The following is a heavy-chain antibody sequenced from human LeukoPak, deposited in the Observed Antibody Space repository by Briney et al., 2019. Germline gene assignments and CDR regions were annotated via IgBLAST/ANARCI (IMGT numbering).Heavy chain of an antibody. J-gene: IGHJ6*03. CDR2: IIPILGTA. D-gene: IGHD3-16*01. Sequence: ASVKVSCKASGGTFSSYAISWVRQAPGQGLEWMGGIIPILGTANYAQKFQGRVTITADKSTSTAYMELSSLRSEDTAVYYCARGGDDYYYYYMDVWGKGTTVTVSS. CDR3: ARGGDDYYYYYMDV. V-gene: IGHV1-69*10. CDR1: GGTFSSYA.